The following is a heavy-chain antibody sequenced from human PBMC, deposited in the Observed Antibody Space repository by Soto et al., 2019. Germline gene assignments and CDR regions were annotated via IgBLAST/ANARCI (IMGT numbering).Heavy chain of an antibody. CDR1: GFSFSTYE. CDR3: ARESISITLVGGVITNSNYYGMDV. D-gene: IGHD3-10*01. V-gene: IGHV3-48*03. J-gene: IGHJ6*02. Sequence: PGGSLRLSCAASGFSFSTYEMNWVRQAPGKGLEWVSYIRSSGSAIYYADSVKGRFTISRDNAKNSLYLQMNSLRAEDTAVYYCARESISITLVGGVITNSNYYGMDVWGQGTAVTV. CDR2: IRSSGSAI.